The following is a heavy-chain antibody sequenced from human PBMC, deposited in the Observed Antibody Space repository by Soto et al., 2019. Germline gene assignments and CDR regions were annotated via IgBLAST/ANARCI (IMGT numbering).Heavy chain of an antibody. CDR1: GFTFSSYG. J-gene: IGHJ6*01. CDR2: IRYDGSNK. V-gene: IGHV3-33*01. Sequence: VGSLRLSCAASGFTFSSYGMHWVRQAPGKGLERVAVIRYDGSNKYYADSVKGRFTISRDNSKNTLYLQMNSLRAEDTAVYYCAREITEWLLPHYYYYGMDVWGQVTTVTVSS. D-gene: IGHD3-3*01. CDR3: AREITEWLLPHYYYYGMDV.